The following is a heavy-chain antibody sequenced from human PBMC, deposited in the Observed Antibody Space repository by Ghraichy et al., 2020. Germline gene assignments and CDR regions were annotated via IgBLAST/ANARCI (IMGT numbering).Heavy chain of an antibody. CDR2: ISGSGGST. V-gene: IGHV3-23*01. D-gene: IGHD2-15*01. CDR3: AKVLVGHCSDGSCYPFDS. J-gene: IGHJ4*02. CDR1: GFTFSNYA. Sequence: GGSLRLSCAASGFTFSNYAMSWVRQAPGKGLEWVSAISGSGGSTYHADSVKGRFTVSRVNSRNTLYLQMNDLRAEDTAVYYCAKVLVGHCSDGSCYPFDSWGQGTLVTVSS.